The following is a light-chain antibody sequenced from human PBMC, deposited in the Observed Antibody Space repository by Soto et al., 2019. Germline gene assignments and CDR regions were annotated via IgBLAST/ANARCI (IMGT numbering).Light chain of an antibody. J-gene: IGKJ5*01. CDR3: QQYGSSLIT. V-gene: IGKV3-20*01. CDR2: GAS. CDR1: QTIRSSY. Sequence: DIVLTQSPGTLSLSPAERVTLSCRASQTIRSSYFAWYQQKPGQAPRLLIYGASSRAAGIPVRFSGTGSGTDFALTISRLEPEDSAVYYCQQYGSSLITFGRGTRLEIK.